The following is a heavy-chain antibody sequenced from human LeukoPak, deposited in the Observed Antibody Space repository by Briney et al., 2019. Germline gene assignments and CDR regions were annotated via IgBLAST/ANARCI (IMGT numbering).Heavy chain of an antibody. J-gene: IGHJ5*02. CDR2: MNPNSGNT. D-gene: IGHD5-12*01. V-gene: IGHV1-8*02. Sequence: GASVKVSCKASGYTFTSYDINWVRQATGQGLEWMGWMNPNSGNTGYAQKFQGRVTMTRNTSISTAYMELSSLRSEDTAVYYCARGPLWMSPPAPPDWFDPWGQGTLVTVSS. CDR3: ARGPLWMSPPAPPDWFDP. CDR1: GYTFTSYD.